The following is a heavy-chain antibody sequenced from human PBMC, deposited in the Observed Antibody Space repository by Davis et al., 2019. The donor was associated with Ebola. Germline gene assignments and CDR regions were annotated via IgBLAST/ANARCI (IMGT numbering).Heavy chain of an antibody. Sequence: PSETLSLTCTVSGGSISSGGYYWSWIRQHPGKGLEWIGYIYYSGSTYYNPSLKSRVTISVDTSKNQFSLKLTSVTAADTAIYYCARDAVAFSSGWYDYWGQGTLVTVSS. CDR3: ARDAVAFSSGWYDY. V-gene: IGHV4-31*03. J-gene: IGHJ4*02. CDR2: IYYSGST. CDR1: GGSISSGGYY. D-gene: IGHD6-19*01.